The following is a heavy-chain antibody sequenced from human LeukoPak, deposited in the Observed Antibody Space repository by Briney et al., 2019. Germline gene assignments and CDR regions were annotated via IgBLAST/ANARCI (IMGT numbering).Heavy chain of an antibody. D-gene: IGHD3-22*01. CDR3: ARVGVLYDSSGPGDY. J-gene: IGHJ4*02. V-gene: IGHV1-2*02. Sequence: ASVKVSCKASGYTFTGYYMHWVRQAPGQGLEWMGWINPNSGGTNYAQKFQGRVTMTRDTPISTAYMELGRLRSDDTAVYYCARVGVLYDSSGPGDYWGQGTLVTVSS. CDR2: INPNSGGT. CDR1: GYTFTGYY.